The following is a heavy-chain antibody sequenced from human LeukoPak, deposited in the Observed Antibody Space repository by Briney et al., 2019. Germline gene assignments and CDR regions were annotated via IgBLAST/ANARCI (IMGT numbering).Heavy chain of an antibody. D-gene: IGHD6-19*01. Sequence: GGPLRLFCAASGFTFSSYGMHWVRQATGKGLEWVSAIGTAGDTYYPGSVKGRFTISRENAKNSLYLQMNSLRAGDTAVYYCARAVAGTFYVEYWGQGNLVTVSS. CDR3: ARAVAGTFYVEY. CDR1: GFTFSSYG. CDR2: IGTAGDT. V-gene: IGHV3-13*04. J-gene: IGHJ4*02.